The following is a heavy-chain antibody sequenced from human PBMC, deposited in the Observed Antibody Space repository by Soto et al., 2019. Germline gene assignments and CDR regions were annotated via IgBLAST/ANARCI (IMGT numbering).Heavy chain of an antibody. V-gene: IGHV5-51*01. D-gene: IGHD3-22*01. CDR1: GYSFTSYW. Sequence: EVQLVQSGAEVKKPGESLKISCKGSGYSFTSYWIGWVRQMPGKGLEWMGIIYPGDSDTRYSPSFQGQVTISADKSISTAYLQWSSLKASDTAMYYCARLGQARSGLGSGYSSTPSLDFDYWGQGTLVTVSS. CDR2: IYPGDSDT. J-gene: IGHJ4*02. CDR3: ARLGQARSGLGSGYSSTPSLDFDY.